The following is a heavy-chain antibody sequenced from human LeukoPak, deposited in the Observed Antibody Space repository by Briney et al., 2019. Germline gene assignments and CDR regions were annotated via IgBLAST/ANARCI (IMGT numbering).Heavy chain of an antibody. CDR1: GFTFSSYA. CDR3: ARDFWSGSGL. Sequence: GGSPRLSCAASGFTFSSYAMHWVRQAPVKGLEWVAVISYDGSNKYYADSVKGRFTISRDNSKNTLYLQMNSLRAEDTAVYYCARDFWSGSGLWGQGTLVTVSS. V-gene: IGHV3-30-3*01. D-gene: IGHD3-3*01. J-gene: IGHJ4*02. CDR2: ISYDGSNK.